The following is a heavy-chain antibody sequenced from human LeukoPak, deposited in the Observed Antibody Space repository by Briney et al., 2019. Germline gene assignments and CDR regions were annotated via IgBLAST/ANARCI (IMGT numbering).Heavy chain of an antibody. CDR3: TKDYDTVGYYSSDY. D-gene: IGHD3-22*01. V-gene: IGHV3-23*01. J-gene: IGHJ4*02. CDR1: GFTFSDYA. CDR2: LSGSGTTT. Sequence: GGSLRLSCAASGFTFSDYAMSWVRQGPGKGLECVSTLSGSGTTTFYANSVKGRFTISRDSSKNTLYLQMNSLRAADTALYYCTKDYDTVGYYSSDYWGQGTLVTVSS.